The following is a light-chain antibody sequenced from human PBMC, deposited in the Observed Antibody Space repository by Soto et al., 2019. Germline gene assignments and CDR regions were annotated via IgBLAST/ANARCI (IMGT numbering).Light chain of an antibody. J-gene: IGKJ5*01. CDR3: QQYNNWPPIT. CDR2: EAS. CDR1: QSVGIK. V-gene: IGKV3-15*01. Sequence: ETVMTQSPATLSVSAGERATLSCRASQSVGIKLAWYQQRPGQAPRLLIFEASIRVTGIPARFSGSGSGTEFTLTISSLQSEDFAVYYCQQYNNWPPITFGQGTRLEIK.